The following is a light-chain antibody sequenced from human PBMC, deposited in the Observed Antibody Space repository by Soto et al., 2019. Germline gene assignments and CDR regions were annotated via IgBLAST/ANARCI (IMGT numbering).Light chain of an antibody. CDR3: SSYTITSGYV. V-gene: IGLV2-14*01. CDR1: SSDVGGYDY. Sequence: QSVLTQPASVSGSPGQSITISCTGTSSDVGGYDYVSWYQQHPGKAPKLMIYEVSNRPSGVSNRFSGSKSGNTASLTISGLQAEDEADYYCSSYTITSGYVVGTGTKLTVL. CDR2: EVS. J-gene: IGLJ1*01.